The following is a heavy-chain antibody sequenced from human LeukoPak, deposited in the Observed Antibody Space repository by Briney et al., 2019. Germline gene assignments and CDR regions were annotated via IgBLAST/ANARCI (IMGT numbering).Heavy chain of an antibody. CDR1: GFIFTNYF. CDR2: IKHDGGEK. CDR3: ATDRGWRTSGYYLYYFEY. J-gene: IGHJ4*02. V-gene: IGHV3-7*01. D-gene: IGHD3-3*01. Sequence: GGSLRLSCAASGFIFTNYFMSWVRQAPGKGLEWVVSIKHDGGEKYYVDSVRGRFTISRDNTMNSLYLQMSSLRAEDTAVYYCATDRGWRTSGYYLYYFEYWGQGTLVTYSS.